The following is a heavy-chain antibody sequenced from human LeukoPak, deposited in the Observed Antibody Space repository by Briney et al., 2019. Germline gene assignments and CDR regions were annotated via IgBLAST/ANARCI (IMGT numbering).Heavy chain of an antibody. CDR1: GGSISSYY. J-gene: IGHJ4*01. CDR3: ARLGVRDSSGPVLY. V-gene: IGHV4-59*08. CDR2: IYYSGST. D-gene: IGHD3-22*01. Sequence: SETLSLTCTVSGGSISSYYWSWIRQPPGKGLEWIGYIYYSGSTNYNPSLKSRVTISVDTSKNQFSLKLSSVTAADTAVYYCARLGVRDSSGPVLYWGHGTLVTVSS.